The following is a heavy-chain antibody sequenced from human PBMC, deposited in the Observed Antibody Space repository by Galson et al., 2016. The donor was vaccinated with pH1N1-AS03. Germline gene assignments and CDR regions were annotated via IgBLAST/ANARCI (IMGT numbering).Heavy chain of an antibody. J-gene: IGHJ4*02. D-gene: IGHD1-14*01. V-gene: IGHV6-1*01. CDR1: GDSVFSNTAA. CDR3: ARDHLRAGPAFDY. CDR2: TYYRSKWYN. Sequence: CAISGDSVFSNTAAWNWIRQSPSRGLEWLGRTYYRSKWYNDYAVFVASRITINPDTSKNQFSLQLNSVTPEDTAVYYCARDHLRAGPAFDYWGQGTLVTVSS.